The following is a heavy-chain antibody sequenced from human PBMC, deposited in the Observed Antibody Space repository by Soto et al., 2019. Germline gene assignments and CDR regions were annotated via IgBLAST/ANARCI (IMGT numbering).Heavy chain of an antibody. CDR2: INCNSGAT. CDR3: AIIMTHSDSFDI. V-gene: IGHV1-2*04. Sequence: GASVKVSCKASGYSFAGFYIHWMRQAPGQGLEWVGSINCNSGATTYAQKFQDSVAMTRDTSVSTAYMDLNRLTSDDTAIYYCAIIMTHSDSFDIWGQGTVVTVS. D-gene: IGHD3-16*01. CDR1: GYSFAGFY. J-gene: IGHJ3*02.